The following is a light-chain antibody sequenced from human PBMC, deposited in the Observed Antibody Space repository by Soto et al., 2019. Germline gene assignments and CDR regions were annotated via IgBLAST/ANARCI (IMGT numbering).Light chain of an antibody. J-gene: IGKJ1*01. V-gene: IGKV3-20*01. CDR1: DSVSDNY. Sequence: MVLTQSPCTLSLSPGERATRSCSASDSVSDNYLAWYQQRSGQAPRLVIYGASSRASAVPDRFSGSGSGTDFTLTISRLEPEDFAVYYCQKYGSSPRTFGQGTKVDI. CDR2: GAS. CDR3: QKYGSSPRT.